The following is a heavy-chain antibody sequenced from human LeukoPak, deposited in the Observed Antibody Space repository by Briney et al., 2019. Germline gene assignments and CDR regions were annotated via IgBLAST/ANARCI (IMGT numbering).Heavy chain of an antibody. D-gene: IGHD4-23*01. CDR1: GFTFSSYS. Sequence: PGRSLRLSCAASGFTFSSYSMNWVRQAPGKGLEWVSSISSSSSYIYYADSVKGRFTISRDNAKNSLYLQMNSLRAEDTAVYYCARGATVVTPYYYYYYYMDVWGKGTTVTVSS. CDR3: ARGATVVTPYYYYYYYMDV. CDR2: ISSSSSYI. J-gene: IGHJ6*03. V-gene: IGHV3-21*01.